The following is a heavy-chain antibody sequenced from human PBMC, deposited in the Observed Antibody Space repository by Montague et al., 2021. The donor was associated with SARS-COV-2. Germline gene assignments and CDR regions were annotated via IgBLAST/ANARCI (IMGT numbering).Heavy chain of an antibody. J-gene: IGHJ4*02. CDR3: ARGPRKMRMVVLVIPGAAYYFDS. D-gene: IGHD3-22*01. CDR2: IHDSGST. Sequence: SETLSLTCAVYGGPFSGHYWSWIRQTPGKGLEWIGEIHDSGSTNYNPSLKSRVTISVDTSKNQFSLRLTSVTAADAAFYYCARGPRKMRMVVLVIPGAAYYFDSWGQGTQVTVSS. V-gene: IGHV4-34*01. CDR1: GGPFSGHY.